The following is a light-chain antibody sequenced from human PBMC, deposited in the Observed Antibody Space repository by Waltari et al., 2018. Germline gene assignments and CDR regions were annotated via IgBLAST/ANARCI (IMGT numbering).Light chain of an antibody. CDR2: EAS. V-gene: IGKV3-20*01. J-gene: IGKJ1*01. CDR1: QCVTSNL. CDR3: QRYGSSPWT. Sequence: EIVLTQSPGTLSLSPGECATLSCRASQCVTSNLLAWYQHKPVQAPRLLIYEASIRAIGIPERFSGSGSGTDFTLTISRLEPEDFAVYYCQRYGSSPWTFGQGTKVDIK.